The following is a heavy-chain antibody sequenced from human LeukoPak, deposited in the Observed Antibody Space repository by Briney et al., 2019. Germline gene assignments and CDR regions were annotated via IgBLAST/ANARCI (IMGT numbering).Heavy chain of an antibody. V-gene: IGHV3-30*02. D-gene: IGHD6-13*01. CDR3: ARASIAAAPLPPHFDP. CDR1: GFTFSSYG. CDR2: IRYDGRNK. J-gene: IGHJ5*02. Sequence: PGGSLRLSCAASGFTFSSYGMHWVRQAPGKGLDWVAFIRYDGRNKYYADSVKGRFTISRDNSKNTLYLQMNSLRAEDTAVYYCARASIAAAPLPPHFDPWGQGTLVTVSS.